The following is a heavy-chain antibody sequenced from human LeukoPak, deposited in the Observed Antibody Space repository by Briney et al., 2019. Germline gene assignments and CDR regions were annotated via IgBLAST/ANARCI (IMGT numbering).Heavy chain of an antibody. Sequence: GGSLRLSCAASGFTFSSYAMSWVRQAPGKGLEWVSVISGSGGITYYADSVKGRFSISRDNSKNTLYLQMNRLRAEDTAVYYCAKGMAWAYGDYEYNFDYWGQGTLVTVSS. CDR2: ISGSGGIT. D-gene: IGHD4-17*01. CDR1: GFTFSSYA. CDR3: AKGMAWAYGDYEYNFDY. J-gene: IGHJ4*02. V-gene: IGHV3-23*01.